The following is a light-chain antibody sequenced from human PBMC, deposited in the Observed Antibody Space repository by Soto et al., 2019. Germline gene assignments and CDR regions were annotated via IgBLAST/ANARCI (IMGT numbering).Light chain of an antibody. CDR3: QQYKNWPPIT. CDR2: DIF. J-gene: IGKJ5*01. V-gene: IGKV3D-15*01. CDR1: QSVGSD. Sequence: EIVMTQSPATVSVSPVEIATLSCMASQSVGSDLAWYQQKPGQAPRLVIYDIFTRATGVPTRISGSGSGTEFTLTISSLQSEDFAVYFCQQYKNWPPITFGQGTRLEIK.